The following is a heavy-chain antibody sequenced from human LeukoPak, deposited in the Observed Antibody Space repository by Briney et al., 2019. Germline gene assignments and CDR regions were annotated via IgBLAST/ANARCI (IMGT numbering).Heavy chain of an antibody. CDR3: ARGVVVVPAAIYTY. CDR2: IKQDGSEK. D-gene: IGHD2-2*02. CDR1: GFTFSSYW. V-gene: IGHV3-7*01. Sequence: PGGSLRLSCAASGFTFSSYWMSWVRQAPGKGLEWVANIKQDGSEKYYVDSVKGRFTISRDNAKNSPYLQMNSLRAEDTAVYYCARGVVVVPAAIYTYWGQGTLVTVSS. J-gene: IGHJ4*02.